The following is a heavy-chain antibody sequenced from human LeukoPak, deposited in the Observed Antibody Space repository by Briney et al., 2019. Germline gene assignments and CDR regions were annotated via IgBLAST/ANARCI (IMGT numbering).Heavy chain of an antibody. D-gene: IGHD3-10*01. V-gene: IGHV1-69*01. CDR2: IIPIFGTA. Sequence: GASVKVSCKASGGTFSSYAISWVRQAPGQGLEWMGGIIPIFGTANYAQKFQGRVTITADESTSTAYMELSSLRSEDTAVYYCARDFKELLWFGESRGAFDIWGQGTMVTVSS. CDR3: ARDFKELLWFGESRGAFDI. J-gene: IGHJ3*02. CDR1: GGTFSSYA.